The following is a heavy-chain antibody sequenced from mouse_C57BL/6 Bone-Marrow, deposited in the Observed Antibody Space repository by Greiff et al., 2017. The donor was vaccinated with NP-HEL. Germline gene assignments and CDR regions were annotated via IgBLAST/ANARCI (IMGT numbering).Heavy chain of an antibody. CDR2: IDPENGDT. CDR3: TTWRGY. V-gene: IGHV14-4*01. CDR1: GFNIKDDY. Sequence: DVKLVESGAELVRPGASVKLSCTASGFNIKDDYMHWVKQRPEQGLEWIGWIDPENGDTEYASKFQGKATITADTSSNTAYLQLSSLTSEDTAVYYCTTWRGYWGQGTTLTVSS. J-gene: IGHJ2*01.